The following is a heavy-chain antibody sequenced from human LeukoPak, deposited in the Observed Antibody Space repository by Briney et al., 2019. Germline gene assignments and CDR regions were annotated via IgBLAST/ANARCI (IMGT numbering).Heavy chain of an antibody. Sequence: PGRSLRLSCAASGFNFSSYGMHWVRQAPGKGLEWVTSIWFDGSNIHYADSVKGRVIISRDNSKSALYLQMNSLRAEDTAIYYCATPMDTSMVTGYYWGQGTLVTVSS. CDR1: GFNFSSYG. V-gene: IGHV3-33*01. J-gene: IGHJ4*02. D-gene: IGHD5-18*01. CDR2: IWFDGSNI. CDR3: ATPMDTSMVTGYY.